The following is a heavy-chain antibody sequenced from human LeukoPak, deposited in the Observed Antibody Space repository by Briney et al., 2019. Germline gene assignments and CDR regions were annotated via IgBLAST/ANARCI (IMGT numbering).Heavy chain of an antibody. CDR1: GFTFSHYG. J-gene: IGHJ4*02. D-gene: IGHD1-1*01. V-gene: IGHV3-30*03. CDR3: APQCGGNCLDDY. CDR2: ISSDGSSK. Sequence: GGSLRLSCAASGFTFSHYGMQWVRQAPGKGLEWVALISSDGSSKYHADSVKDRFTISRDNSKNTLYLPMNSLRPVDTAVYYCAPQCGGNCLDDYWGQGTLVTVSS.